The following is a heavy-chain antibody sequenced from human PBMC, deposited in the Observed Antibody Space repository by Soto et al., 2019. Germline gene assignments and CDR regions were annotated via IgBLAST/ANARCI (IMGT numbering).Heavy chain of an antibody. CDR1: GGSFSTFA. J-gene: IGHJ4*02. Sequence: GASVKVSCKASGGSFSTFAINWVRQAPGQGLEWMGGIIPIFGTTNYAQKFQGRVTITADKSTSTAYMQLSSLISEDTALYYCARAYDSSGYETLYYFTYWGQGTLVTVSS. V-gene: IGHV1-69*06. CDR2: IIPIFGTT. D-gene: IGHD3-22*01. CDR3: ARAYDSSGYETLYYFTY.